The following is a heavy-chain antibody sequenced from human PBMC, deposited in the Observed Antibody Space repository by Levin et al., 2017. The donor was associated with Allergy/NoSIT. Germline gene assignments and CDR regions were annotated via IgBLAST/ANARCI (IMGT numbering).Heavy chain of an antibody. V-gene: IGHV4-39*01. J-gene: IGHJ2*01. CDR2: IYYSGTT. CDR3: ARQRPMATVTLYRFLRL. CDR1: GGSISSSSYY. Sequence: PSETLSLTCTVSGGSISSSSYYWGWIRQPPGKGLEWIGTIYYSGTTYYNPSLKSRVTISVDTSKNQFSLKLSSVTAADTAVDYCARQRPMATVTLYRFLRLRGRGTLVTVSS. D-gene: IGHD4-17*01.